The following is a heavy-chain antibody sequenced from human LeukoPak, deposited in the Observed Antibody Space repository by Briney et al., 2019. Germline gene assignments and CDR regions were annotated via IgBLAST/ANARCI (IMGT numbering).Heavy chain of an antibody. Sequence: ASVKVSCKASGYTFTGYYMHWVRQAPGQGLEWMGWINPNSGGTNYAQKFQGRVTMTRDTSISTAYMELSRLRSDDTAVYYCARETPTTTVNQFDYWGQGTLVTVSS. CDR2: INPNSGGT. V-gene: IGHV1-2*02. CDR1: GYTFTGYY. CDR3: ARETPTTTVNQFDY. D-gene: IGHD4-17*01. J-gene: IGHJ4*02.